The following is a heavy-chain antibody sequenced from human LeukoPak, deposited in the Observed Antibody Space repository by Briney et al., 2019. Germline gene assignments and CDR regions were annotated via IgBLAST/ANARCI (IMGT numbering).Heavy chain of an antibody. Sequence: GGSLRLSCAASGFTFSSYSMNWVRQAPGRGLEWVSSTSSSSSYIYYADSVKGRFTISRDNAKNSLYLQMNSLRAEDTAVYYCARDVSALLGLLDYWGQGTLVTVSS. CDR3: ARDVSALLGLLDY. CDR2: TSSSSSYI. D-gene: IGHD2-21*02. J-gene: IGHJ4*02. V-gene: IGHV3-21*01. CDR1: GFTFSSYS.